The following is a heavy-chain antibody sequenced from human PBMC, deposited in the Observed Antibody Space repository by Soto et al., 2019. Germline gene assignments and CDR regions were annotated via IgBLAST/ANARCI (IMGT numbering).Heavy chain of an antibody. J-gene: IGHJ4*02. Sequence: QITLKESGPTLVKPTQTLTLTCTFTGFSLTTNGVGVGWIRQPPGKALEWLALIYWDDDKRYSSSLRSRITITKDTSKNQVVLTMTKMDPVDSATYYCAHRRTGTFNWHGGNFDYWGQGALVTVSS. CDR2: IYWDDDK. CDR1: GFSLTTNGVG. V-gene: IGHV2-5*02. D-gene: IGHD3-16*01. CDR3: AHRRTGTFNWHGGNFDY.